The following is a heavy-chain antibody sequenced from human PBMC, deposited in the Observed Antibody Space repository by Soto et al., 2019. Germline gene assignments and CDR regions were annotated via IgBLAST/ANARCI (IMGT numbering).Heavy chain of an antibody. V-gene: IGHV4-34*01. CDR1: GGSFSGYY. D-gene: IGHD6-13*01. Sequence: SETLSLTCAVYGGSFSGYYWSWIRQPPGKGLEWIGEINHSGSTNYNPSLKSRVTISVDTSKNQFSLKLSSVTAADTAVYYFARGLGAAAAHQYGYWGQGTLVTVSS. J-gene: IGHJ4*02. CDR3: ARGLGAAAAHQYGY. CDR2: INHSGST.